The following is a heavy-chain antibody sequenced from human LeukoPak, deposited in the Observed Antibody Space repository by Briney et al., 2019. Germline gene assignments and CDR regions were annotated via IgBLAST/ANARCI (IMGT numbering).Heavy chain of an antibody. V-gene: IGHV3-66*02. CDR2: IYSGGNT. CDR1: GFTVSSNY. Sequence: GGSLRLSCAASGFTVSSNYMSWVRQAPGKGLEWVSVIYSGGNTYYADSVKGRFTISRDNSKNTLYLQMNSLRAEDTAVYYCARPYSSSWPYVDYWGQGTLVTVSS. J-gene: IGHJ4*02. D-gene: IGHD6-13*01. CDR3: ARPYSSSWPYVDY.